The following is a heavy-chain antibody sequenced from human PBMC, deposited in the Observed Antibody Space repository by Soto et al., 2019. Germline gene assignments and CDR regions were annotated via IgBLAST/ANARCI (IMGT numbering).Heavy chain of an antibody. V-gene: IGHV3-11*01. CDR3: ARSRGIVVVVADTYYFDY. J-gene: IGHJ4*02. CDR2: ISSSGSTI. D-gene: IGHD2-15*01. CDR1: GFTFSDYY. Sequence: PGGSLRLSCAASGFTFSDYYMSWIRQAPGKGLEWVSYISSSGSTIYYADSVKGRFTISRDNAKNSLYLQMNSLRAEDTAVYYCARSRGIVVVVADTYYFDYWGQGTLVTVSS.